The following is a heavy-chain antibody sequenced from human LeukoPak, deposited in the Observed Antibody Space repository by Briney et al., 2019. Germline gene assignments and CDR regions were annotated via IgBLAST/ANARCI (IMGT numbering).Heavy chain of an antibody. CDR1: GYSFTRYF. Sequence: ASVKVSFTASGYSFTRYFIHWVRQAPGQGLEWMGIIIPSDGSTSYAQKFQGRVTMTRDTSTSTVYMELSSLRSEDTAVYYCARGKVVTMVRGVIITYFDYWGQGTLVTVSS. D-gene: IGHD3-10*01. V-gene: IGHV1-46*01. CDR2: IIPSDGST. J-gene: IGHJ4*02. CDR3: ARGKVVTMVRGVIITYFDY.